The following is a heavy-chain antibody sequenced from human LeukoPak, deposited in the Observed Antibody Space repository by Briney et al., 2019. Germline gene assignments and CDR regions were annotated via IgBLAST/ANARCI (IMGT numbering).Heavy chain of an antibody. Sequence: PSETLSLTCTLSGGSISSGDYYWSWIPQPPGKGLEWFGYIYYSGSTYYNPSLKGRVTISVDTSKNQFSLKLSSVTAADTAVYYCARESYYDFWSGPTTYFDYWGQGTLVTVSS. J-gene: IGHJ4*02. CDR3: ARESYYDFWSGPTTYFDY. CDR2: IYYSGST. V-gene: IGHV4-30-4*08. CDR1: GGSISSGDYY. D-gene: IGHD3-3*01.